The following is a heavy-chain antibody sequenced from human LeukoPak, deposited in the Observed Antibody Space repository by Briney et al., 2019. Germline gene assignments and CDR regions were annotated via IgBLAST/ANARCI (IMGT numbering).Heavy chain of an antibody. CDR3: ARDLGEYYDFWSGLTC. CDR2: IYSGGST. Sequence: GGSLRLSCAASGFTVSSNYMSWVRQAPGKGLEWVSVIYSGGSTYYADSVKGRFTISRHNSKNTLYPQMNSLRAEDTAVYYCARDLGEYYDFWSGLTCWGQGTLVTVSS. J-gene: IGHJ4*02. V-gene: IGHV3-53*04. CDR1: GFTVSSNY. D-gene: IGHD3-3*01.